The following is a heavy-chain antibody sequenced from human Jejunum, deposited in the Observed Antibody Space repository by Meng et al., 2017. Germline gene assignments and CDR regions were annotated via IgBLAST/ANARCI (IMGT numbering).Heavy chain of an antibody. Sequence: GGSLRLSCAASGFTFSDYSLSWVRQAPGKGLEWVSSLTTTTAYYAETVKGRFTISRDNSRRTLYLQMNSLRAEDTAIYYCAKDRKPDGLWPIDYWGQGTVVTVYS. D-gene: IGHD4-17*01. CDR3: AKDRKPDGLWPIDY. J-gene: IGHJ4*02. V-gene: IGHV3-23*01. CDR2: LTTTTA. CDR1: GFTFSDYS.